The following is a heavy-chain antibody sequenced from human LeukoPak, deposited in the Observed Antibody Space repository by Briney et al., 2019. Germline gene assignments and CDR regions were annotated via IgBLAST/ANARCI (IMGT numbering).Heavy chain of an antibody. J-gene: IGHJ4*02. CDR1: GESLSSYY. CDR2: IYESGTT. D-gene: IGHD2-15*01. CDR3: ARGAWATRLGS. Sequence: SETLSLTCAVYGESLSSYYCSWVRQPPGEGLEWIGEIYESGTTEYNPSLKSRVTISMVPSKQQFSLSLSSVTAADTAVYYCARGAWATRLGSWGLGTPVIVSS. V-gene: IGHV4-34*01.